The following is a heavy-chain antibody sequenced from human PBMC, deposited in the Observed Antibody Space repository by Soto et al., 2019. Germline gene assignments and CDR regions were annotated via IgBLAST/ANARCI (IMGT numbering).Heavy chain of an antibody. V-gene: IGHV1-46*01. CDR2: INPSGGST. D-gene: IGHD3-3*01. CDR3: ARYYTSYFDY. J-gene: IGHJ4*02. CDR1: GYTFTSYY. Sequence: ASVKVSCKASGYTFTSYYMHWVRQAPGQGLEWMGIINPSGGSTTYAQKFQGRVTMTRDTSTSTVYMELSSLRSEDTTVYYCARYYTSYFDYWGQGTLVTVSS.